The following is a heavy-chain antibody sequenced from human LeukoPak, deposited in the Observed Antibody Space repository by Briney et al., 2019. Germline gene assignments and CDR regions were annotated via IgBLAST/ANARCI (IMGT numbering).Heavy chain of an antibody. CDR1: GGSVSSGSYY. Sequence: SETLSLTCTVSGGSVSSGSYYWTWIRQPPGKGLEWIGYIYYSGTTNYNPSLKSRVTISVDTSKHQFSLKLGSVTSADTAVYYCARVGIAVASPFFDYWGQGTLVTVSS. CDR3: ARVGIAVASPFFDY. D-gene: IGHD6-19*01. CDR2: IYYSGTT. V-gene: IGHV4-61*01. J-gene: IGHJ4*02.